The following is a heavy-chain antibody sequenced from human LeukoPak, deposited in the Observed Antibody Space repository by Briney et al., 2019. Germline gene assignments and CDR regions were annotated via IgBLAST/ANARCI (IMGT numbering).Heavy chain of an antibody. Sequence: ASVKVSCKASGYTFTGYYMHWVRQVPGQGLEWMGWINSNSGDTNYAQKFQGRVTMTRDASISTAYMELNRLRSDDTAVYYCARDPTRGDLSVYWGQGTLVTVSS. D-gene: IGHD7-27*01. CDR3: ARDPTRGDLSVY. CDR1: GYTFTGYY. V-gene: IGHV1-2*02. J-gene: IGHJ4*02. CDR2: INSNSGDT.